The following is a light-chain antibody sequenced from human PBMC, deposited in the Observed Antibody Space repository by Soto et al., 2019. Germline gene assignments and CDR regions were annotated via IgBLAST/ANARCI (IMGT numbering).Light chain of an antibody. J-gene: IGKJ4*01. CDR2: DAS. CDR1: QSVSSY. Sequence: EIVLTQSPATLSLSPGERATLSCRASQSVSSYLAWYQQKPGQAPRLLIYDASNRAAGILARLSGRGSGTDFSLTISSLEPEDFAVYYCQERSNWPLTFGGGTKVEIK. CDR3: QERSNWPLT. V-gene: IGKV3-11*01.